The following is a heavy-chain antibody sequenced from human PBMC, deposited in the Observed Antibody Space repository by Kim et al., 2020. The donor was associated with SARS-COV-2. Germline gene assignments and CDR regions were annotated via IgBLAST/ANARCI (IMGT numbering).Heavy chain of an antibody. CDR3: VRYDINFDY. CDR2: GST. Sequence: GSTYYNPSLKSRVTISVDTSKTQFSLKLSSVTAADTAVYYCVRYDINFDYWGQGTLVTVSS. D-gene: IGHD3-16*01. J-gene: IGHJ4*02. V-gene: IGHV4-39*01.